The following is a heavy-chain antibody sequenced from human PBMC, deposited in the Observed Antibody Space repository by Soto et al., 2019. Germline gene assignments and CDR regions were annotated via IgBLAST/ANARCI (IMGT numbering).Heavy chain of an antibody. CDR1: GFSLRNSGVG. Sequence: QITLKESGPTLVKPTQPLTLTCTFSGFSLRNSGVGVGWIRQPPGKALEWLALIYWDDDKRYSPSLKSRPTITKDTSKNQVVLTMTNMDTVDTATYYCAHLTTGGFYFDYWGQGTLVTVSS. CDR2: IYWDDDK. D-gene: IGHD4-17*01. CDR3: AHLTTGGFYFDY. J-gene: IGHJ4*02. V-gene: IGHV2-5*02.